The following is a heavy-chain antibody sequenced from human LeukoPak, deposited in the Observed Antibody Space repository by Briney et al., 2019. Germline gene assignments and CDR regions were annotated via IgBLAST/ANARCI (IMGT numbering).Heavy chain of an antibody. CDR2: ISWDGGST. Sequence: GGSLRLSCAASGFTFDDYTMHWVRQAPGKGLEWVSLISWDGGSTYYADSVKGRFTISRDNSKNSLYQQMNSLRTEDTALYYCAKDWAARPHYYYYMDVWGKGTTVTVSS. J-gene: IGHJ6*03. CDR3: AKDWAARPHYYYYMDV. D-gene: IGHD6-6*01. V-gene: IGHV3-43*01. CDR1: GFTFDDYT.